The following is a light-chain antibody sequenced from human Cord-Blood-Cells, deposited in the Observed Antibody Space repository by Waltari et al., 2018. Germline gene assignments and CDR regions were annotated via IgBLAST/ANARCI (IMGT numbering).Light chain of an antibody. CDR2: GAS. J-gene: IGKJ1*01. V-gene: IGKV3-20*01. Sequence: VLTQSPGTLSLSPGERATLSCRASQSVSSSYLAWYQQKPGQAPRLLIYGASSRATGIPDRFSGSGSGTDFTLTISRLEPEDFAVYYCQQYGSSPETFGQGTKVEIK. CDR3: QQYGSSPET. CDR1: QSVSSSY.